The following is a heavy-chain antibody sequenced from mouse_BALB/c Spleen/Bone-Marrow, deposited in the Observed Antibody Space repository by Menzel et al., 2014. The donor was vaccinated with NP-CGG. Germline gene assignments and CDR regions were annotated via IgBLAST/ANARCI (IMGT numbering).Heavy chain of an antibody. J-gene: IGHJ4*01. D-gene: IGHD1-1*01. Sequence: QVQLKESGPELVRPGASVKISCKASGYEFSGPWMNWVKQRPGQGFEWIGRIYPGDGDSIYNGKFKGKATLTSDKFSSTAYMQLSSLTSVDSAVYFCARSLSVVTPMDYWGQGTSVTVSS. CDR1: GYEFSGPW. CDR3: ARSLSVVTPMDY. V-gene: IGHV1-82*01. CDR2: IYPGDGDS.